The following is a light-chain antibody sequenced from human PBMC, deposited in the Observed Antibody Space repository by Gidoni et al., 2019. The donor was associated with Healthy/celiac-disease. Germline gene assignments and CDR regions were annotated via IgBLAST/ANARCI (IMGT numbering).Light chain of an antibody. V-gene: IGKV1-39*01. CDR1: QSISSY. J-gene: IGKJ2*01. CDR2: AAS. Sequence: DIQMTQSPSSLSASVGDRVTIPCRASQSISSYLNWYQQKPGKAPKLLIYAASSLQSGVPSRLSGSGSGTDFTLTISSLQPEDVATYYCQQSYRTPYTFGQXTKLEIK. CDR3: QQSYRTPYT.